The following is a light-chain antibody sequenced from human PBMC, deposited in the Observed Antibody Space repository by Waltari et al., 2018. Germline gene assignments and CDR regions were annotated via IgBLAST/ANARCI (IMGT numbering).Light chain of an antibody. CDR1: SSDVGASKF. Sequence: QSALTQPASVSGSPGQSITISCTGSSSDVGASKFVSWYPQHPGKAPKLMIYEVNQRPSGISNRFSGSKSGNTAALTISGLQTEDEADYYCCSYVTGDTWVFGGGTRVAVL. J-gene: IGLJ3*02. CDR2: EVN. V-gene: IGLV2-23*02. CDR3: CSYVTGDTWV.